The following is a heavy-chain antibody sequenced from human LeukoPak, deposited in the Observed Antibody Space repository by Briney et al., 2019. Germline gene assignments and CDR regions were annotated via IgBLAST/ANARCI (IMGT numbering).Heavy chain of an antibody. CDR1: GITFSNYA. D-gene: IGHD3-10*01. J-gene: IGHJ4*02. CDR3: AKDSVLLWFGELFI. Sequence: GGSLRLSCATSGITFSNYAMTWVRQAPGKGLEWVSVISGSGDTTYYADSVKGRFAISRDNSKNTLYLQMNSLRAEDTAVHYCAKDSVLLWFGELFIWGQGTLVTVSS. V-gene: IGHV3-23*01. CDR2: ISGSGDTT.